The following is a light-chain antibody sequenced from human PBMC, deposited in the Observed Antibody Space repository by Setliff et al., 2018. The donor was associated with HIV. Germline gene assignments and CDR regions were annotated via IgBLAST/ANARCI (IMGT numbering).Light chain of an antibody. J-gene: IGLJ1*01. CDR1: SSDVGGYNY. CDR3: CSYAGTYTFPYV. V-gene: IGLV2-8*01. Sequence: QSALAQPPSAPGSPGQSVTISCIGTSSDVGGYNYVSWYQQHPGKAPKLIIFEVSKRPSGVPNRFSGSKSGNTASLTVSGLLAEDEADYYCCSYAGTYTFPYVFGSGTKVTVL. CDR2: EVS.